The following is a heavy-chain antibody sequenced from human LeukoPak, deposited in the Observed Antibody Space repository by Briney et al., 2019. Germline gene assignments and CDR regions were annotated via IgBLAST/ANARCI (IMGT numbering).Heavy chain of an antibody. V-gene: IGHV1-18*01. D-gene: IGHD2-2*01. CDR1: GYTFTSYG. CDR2: ISAYNGNT. J-gene: IGHJ4*02. CDR3: ARDGWGVVPVARNYYFDY. Sequence: ASVKVSCKASGYTFTSYGISWVRQAPGQGLEWMGWISAYNGNTNYAQKLQGRVTMTTDTSTSTAYMELRSLRSDDTAVYYCARDGWGVVPVARNYYFDYWGQGTLVTVSS.